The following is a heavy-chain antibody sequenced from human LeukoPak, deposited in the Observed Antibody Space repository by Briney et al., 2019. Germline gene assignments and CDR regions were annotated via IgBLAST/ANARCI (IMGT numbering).Heavy chain of an antibody. CDR2: MNPNSANT. D-gene: IGHD6-13*01. CDR1: GYTFTSYD. J-gene: IGHJ4*02. CDR3: ARGPPESSNSDY. V-gene: IGHV1-8*01. Sequence: GASMKVSCKASGYTFTSYDINWVRQATGQGLEWMGWMNPNSANTGYAQKFQGRVTMTRNTSISTAYMELSSLRSEGTAVYYCARGPPESSNSDYWGQGTLVTVSS.